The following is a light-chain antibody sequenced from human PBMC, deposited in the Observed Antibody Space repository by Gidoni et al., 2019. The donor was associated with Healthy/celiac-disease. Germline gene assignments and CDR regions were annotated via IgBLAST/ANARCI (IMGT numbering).Light chain of an antibody. Sequence: QSALTQHASVSGSPGQSITISCTGTSSDVGGYNYVSWYQHHPGKAPKLMIYDVSNRPSGVSNRFSGSKSGNTASLTISGLQAEDEADYYCSSYTSSSTVFGGGTKLTVL. CDR3: SSYTSSSTV. CDR1: SSDVGGYNY. J-gene: IGLJ2*01. V-gene: IGLV2-14*03. CDR2: DVS.